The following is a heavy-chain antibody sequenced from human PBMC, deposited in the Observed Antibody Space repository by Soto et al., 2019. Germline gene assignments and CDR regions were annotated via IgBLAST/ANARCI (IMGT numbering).Heavy chain of an antibody. D-gene: IGHD2-15*01. Sequence: QVHLVESGGGGVQPGRSKRLSCVVSGFTFNDYAIHWVRQAPGKGLEWVAVISFDRNNKFYADSVKGRFTISRDRSKTIAYLQMNNLRAEDTAVYYCARDHWDRSGGGCNPHQLNFFAMDVWGQGTTVTVSS. J-gene: IGHJ6*02. CDR3: ARDHWDRSGGGCNPHQLNFFAMDV. CDR2: ISFDRNNK. CDR1: GFTFNDYA. V-gene: IGHV3-30*03.